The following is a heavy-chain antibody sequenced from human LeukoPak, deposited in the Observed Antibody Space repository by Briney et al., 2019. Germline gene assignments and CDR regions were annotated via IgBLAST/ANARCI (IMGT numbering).Heavy chain of an antibody. Sequence: ASVKVSCKASGYTFTSYGISWVRQAPGQGLEWMGWISAYNGNTNYAQKLQGRVTMTTDTSTSTAYMELRSLRAEDTAVYYCAKDRMGQTGWFDPWGQGTLVTVSS. CDR3: AKDRMGQTGWFDP. CDR1: GYTFTSYG. V-gene: IGHV1-18*01. CDR2: ISAYNGNT. J-gene: IGHJ5*02. D-gene: IGHD2-15*01.